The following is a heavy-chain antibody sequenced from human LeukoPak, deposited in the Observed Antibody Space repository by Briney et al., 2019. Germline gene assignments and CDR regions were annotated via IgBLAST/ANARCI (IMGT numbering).Heavy chain of an antibody. CDR1: GFTFSTYA. CDR2: ISYDGSNK. Sequence: GGSLRLSCAASGFTFSTYAMHWVRQAPGKGLEWVAVISYDGSNKYYADSVKGRFTISRDNSENTLYLQMNSLRAEDTAVYYCAKDGTIAYSGYEWMAAAGHFDYWGQGTLVTVSS. J-gene: IGHJ4*02. CDR3: AKDGTIAYSGYEWMAAAGHFDY. V-gene: IGHV3-30-3*01. D-gene: IGHD5-12*01.